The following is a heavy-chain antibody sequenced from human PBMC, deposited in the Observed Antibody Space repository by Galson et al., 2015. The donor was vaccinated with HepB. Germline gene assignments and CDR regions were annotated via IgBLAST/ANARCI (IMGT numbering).Heavy chain of an antibody. Sequence: SLRLSCAASGFTFSGYAMSWVRQAPGKGLEWVSAISGSGGSTYYADSVKGRFTISRDNSKNTLYLQMNSLRAEDTAVYYCAKALALDSQWLVQAEVDYWGQGTLVTVSS. CDR2: ISGSGGST. CDR1: GFTFSGYA. V-gene: IGHV3-23*01. CDR3: AKALALDSQWLVQAEVDY. D-gene: IGHD6-19*01. J-gene: IGHJ4*02.